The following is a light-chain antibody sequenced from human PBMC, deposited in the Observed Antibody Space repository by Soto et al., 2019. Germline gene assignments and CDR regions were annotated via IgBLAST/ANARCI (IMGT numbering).Light chain of an antibody. CDR1: QSISSF. CDR3: QQYNNWPV. J-gene: IGKJ1*01. Sequence: EIVLTQSPATLSLSPGERATLSCRASQSISSFLAWYQQKPGQAPRLLIYGASNRATGIPARFSGSGSGTEFTLTISSLQSEDFAVYYCQQYNNWPVFGQGTKVDIK. V-gene: IGKV3-11*01. CDR2: GAS.